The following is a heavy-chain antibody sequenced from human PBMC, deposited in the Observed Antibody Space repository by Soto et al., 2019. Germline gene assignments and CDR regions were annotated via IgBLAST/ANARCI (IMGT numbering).Heavy chain of an antibody. CDR2: IYYSGST. J-gene: IGHJ4*02. CDR3: GGDHRSGYYPYYFEY. Sequence: SMSLTCTVSGGSRSSGDYYWSWIRQTTGKGLERICYIYYSGSTYYNPSLKSLVTISVDTAKNQFSLKLSSVTAADAAVYYCGGDHRSGYYPYYFEYWGQGTLVTVSS. D-gene: IGHD3-22*01. V-gene: IGHV4-30-4*01. CDR1: GGSRSSGDYY.